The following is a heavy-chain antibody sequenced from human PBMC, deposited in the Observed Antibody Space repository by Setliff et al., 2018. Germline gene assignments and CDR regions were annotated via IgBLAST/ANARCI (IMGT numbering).Heavy chain of an antibody. V-gene: IGHV4-34*01. Sequence: SETLSLTCTVSGGTLADYFWSWVRQPPGKRLEWIGDIDHGGGSSYNPSLQSRVTLSLDTSEKEFSLRLTSVTAADTAVYFCARTINFLGSGTWGYMDVWGKGTTVTVSS. CDR3: ARTINFLGSGTWGYMDV. CDR2: IDHGGGS. D-gene: IGHD3-10*01. J-gene: IGHJ6*03. CDR1: GGTLADYF.